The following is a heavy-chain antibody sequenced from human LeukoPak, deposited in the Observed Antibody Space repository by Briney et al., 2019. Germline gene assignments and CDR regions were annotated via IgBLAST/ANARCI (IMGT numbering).Heavy chain of an antibody. CDR3: ARDLPRIWFGELASDY. V-gene: IGHV7-4-1*02. CDR2: INTNTGNP. D-gene: IGHD3-10*01. J-gene: IGHJ4*02. Sequence: ASVKVTCKASGYTFTSYAMNWVRQAPGQGLEWMGWINTNTGNPTYAQGFTGRFVFSLDTSVSTAYLQISSLKAEDTAVYYCARDLPRIWFGELASDYWGQGTLVTVSS. CDR1: GYTFTSYA.